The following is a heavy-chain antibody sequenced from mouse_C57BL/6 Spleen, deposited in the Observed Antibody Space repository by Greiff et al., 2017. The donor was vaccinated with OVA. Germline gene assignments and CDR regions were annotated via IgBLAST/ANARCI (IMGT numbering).Heavy chain of an antibody. CDR2: IDPSDSYT. Sequence: QVQLQQPGAELVRPGTSVKLSCKASGYTFTSYWMHWVKQRPGQGLEWIGVIDPSDSYTNYNQKFKGKATLTVDTSSSTAYMQLSSLTSEDSAVYYCAMGLIYYDYGGYAMDYWGQGTSVTVSS. D-gene: IGHD2-4*01. V-gene: IGHV1-59*01. CDR1: GYTFTSYW. J-gene: IGHJ4*01. CDR3: AMGLIYYDYGGYAMDY.